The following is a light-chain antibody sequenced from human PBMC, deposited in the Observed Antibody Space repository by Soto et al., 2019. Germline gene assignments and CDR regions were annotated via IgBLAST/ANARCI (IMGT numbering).Light chain of an antibody. V-gene: IGKV3-20*01. Sequence: EIVLTQSPGTRSFSPWERSTLSCRASQHVNNNYLAWYQQKPGQAPRLVIYDASSRATGIPDRFAASGSGTDFTLTISRLEPEDFAVYYCQQYSSPPLTFGQGTKVDIK. CDR2: DAS. CDR1: QHVNNNY. J-gene: IGKJ1*01. CDR3: QQYSSPPLT.